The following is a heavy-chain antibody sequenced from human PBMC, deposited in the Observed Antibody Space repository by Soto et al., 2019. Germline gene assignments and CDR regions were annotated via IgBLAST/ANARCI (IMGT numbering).Heavy chain of an antibody. CDR1: GGSISSYY. J-gene: IGHJ4*02. CDR2: IYYSWST. CDR3: ARRYGYGFDY. Sequence: QVQLQESGPGLVKPSETLSLTCTVSGGSISSYYWSWIRQPPGKGLEWIGYIYYSWSTNYNPSLKSLVTISVDTSKNQFSLKLSSVTAVDTAVYYCARRYGYGFDYWGQGTLVTVSS. V-gene: IGHV4-59*08. D-gene: IGHD1-1*01.